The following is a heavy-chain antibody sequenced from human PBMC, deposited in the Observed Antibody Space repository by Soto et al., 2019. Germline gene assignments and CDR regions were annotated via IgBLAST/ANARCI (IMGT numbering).Heavy chain of an antibody. V-gene: IGHV5-51*01. D-gene: IGHD6-13*01. CDR1: GYSFTSYW. CDR3: ARAQTGYSYYYYGMDV. CDR2: IYPGDSDT. J-gene: IGHJ6*02. Sequence: GESLKISCKGSGYSFTSYWIGWVRQMPGKGLEWKGIIYPGDSDTRYSPSFQGQVTISADKSISTAYLQWSSLKASDTAMYYCARAQTGYSYYYYGMDVWGQGTTVTVSS.